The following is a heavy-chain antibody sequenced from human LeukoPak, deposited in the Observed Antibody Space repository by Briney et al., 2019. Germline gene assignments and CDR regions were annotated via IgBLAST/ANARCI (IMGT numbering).Heavy chain of an antibody. D-gene: IGHD3-10*01. Sequence: PGGSLRLSCAASGFTFSSYAMSWVRQAPGKGLEWVSAISGSGGSTYYADSVKGRFTISRDNSKNTLYLQMNSLRAEDTAVYYCAKNYYGSGSYGDAFDIWGQGTMVTVSS. V-gene: IGHV3-23*01. CDR2: ISGSGGST. CDR3: AKNYYGSGSYGDAFDI. J-gene: IGHJ3*02. CDR1: GFTFSSYA.